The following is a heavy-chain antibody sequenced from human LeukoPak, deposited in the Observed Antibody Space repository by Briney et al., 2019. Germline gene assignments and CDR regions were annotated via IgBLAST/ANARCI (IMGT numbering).Heavy chain of an antibody. V-gene: IGHV4-61*02. Sequence: PSQTLSLTCTVSGGSISSGSYYWSWIRRPAGKGLEWIGRIYTSGSTNYNPSLKSRVTISVDTSKNQFSLKLSSVTAADTAVYYCAREDGINGFFDYWGQGTLVTVSS. J-gene: IGHJ4*02. CDR2: IYTSGST. CDR1: GGSISSGSYY. CDR3: AREDGINGFFDY. D-gene: IGHD3-10*01.